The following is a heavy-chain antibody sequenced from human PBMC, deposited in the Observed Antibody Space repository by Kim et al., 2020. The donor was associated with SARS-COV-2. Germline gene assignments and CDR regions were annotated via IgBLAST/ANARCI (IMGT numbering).Heavy chain of an antibody. CDR3: AAGNYDILTGYYRDYYYGMDV. CDR1: GYTFTSYA. V-gene: IGHV7-4-1*02. D-gene: IGHD3-9*01. J-gene: IGHJ6*02. CDR2: INTNTGNP. Sequence: ASVKVSCKASGYTFTSYAMNWVRQAPGQGLEWMGWINTNTGNPTYAQGFTGRFVFSLDTSVSTAYLQISSLKAEDTAVYYCAAGNYDILTGYYRDYYYGMDVWGQGTTVTVSS.